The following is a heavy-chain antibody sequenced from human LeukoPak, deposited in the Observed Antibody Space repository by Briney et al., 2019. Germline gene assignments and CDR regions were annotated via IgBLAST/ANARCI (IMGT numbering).Heavy chain of an antibody. Sequence: PSETLSLTCTVSGDSISGYYWSWIRQPPGKGLEWIGYIYYSGSTNYDSSLKSRVTIQVDTSKSQFSLKLSSVTAADTAVYYCARESGKFDYWGQGTLVAVSS. CDR2: IYYSGST. CDR3: ARESGKFDY. V-gene: IGHV4-59*01. J-gene: IGHJ4*02. CDR1: GDSISGYY.